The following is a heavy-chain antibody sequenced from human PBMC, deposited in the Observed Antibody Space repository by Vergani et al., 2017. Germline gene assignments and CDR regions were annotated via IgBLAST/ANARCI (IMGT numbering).Heavy chain of an antibody. D-gene: IGHD5-24*01. J-gene: IGHJ4*02. CDR3: ARDPEMTTIHPYFFDS. CDR1: GFPFDDFG. V-gene: IGHV3-20*04. CDR2: IIWNGGST. Sequence: EVQLVESGGRVVRPGGSLRLSCAASGFPFDDFGLSLVRQVPGKGLEWVSGIIWNGGSTGYADSVKGRFTISRDNAKNSLYLQMNNLRAEDTALYYCARDPEMTTIHPYFFDSWGPGTLVSVSS.